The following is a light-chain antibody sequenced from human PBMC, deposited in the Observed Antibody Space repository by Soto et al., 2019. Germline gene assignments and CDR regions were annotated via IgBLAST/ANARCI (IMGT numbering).Light chain of an antibody. V-gene: IGLV2-14*01. Sequence: QSALTQPASVSGSPGQSITISCTGTSSDVGGYDYVSWFQQHPGKAPKLMIYEVVNRPSGVSIRFSGSKSGDTASLTITGLQAEDEADYYCSSYAAGSIYVFGTGTKLTVL. CDR3: SSYAAGSIYV. CDR1: SSDVGGYDY. CDR2: EVV. J-gene: IGLJ1*01.